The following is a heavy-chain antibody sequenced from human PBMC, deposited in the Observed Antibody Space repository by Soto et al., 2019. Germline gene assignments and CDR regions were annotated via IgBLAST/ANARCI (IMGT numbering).Heavy chain of an antibody. J-gene: IGHJ4*02. CDR3: ARATGFIDFDY. CDR2: IYYRGST. CDR1: GGSSSSCDDY. Sequence: SETLSLTCTVSGGSSSSCDDYWRWGRQPPGKGLEWIGYIYYRGSTYYNPSLKSRVTISVDTSKNQFSLKLSSVTAADTAVYYCARATGFIDFDYWGQGTLVTVSS. V-gene: IGHV4-30-4*01.